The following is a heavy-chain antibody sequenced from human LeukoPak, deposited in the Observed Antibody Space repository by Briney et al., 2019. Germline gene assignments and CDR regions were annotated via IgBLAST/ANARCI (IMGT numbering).Heavy chain of an antibody. CDR2: ISYDGSNK. CDR1: GFTFSSYA. Sequence: QPGGSLRLSCAASGFTFSSYAMHWVRQAPGKGLEWVAVISYDGSNKYYADSVKGRFTISRDNSKNTLYLQMNSLRAEDTAVYYCARATGAYCSSTSCYNGWDGYYYGMDVWGQGTTVTVSS. V-gene: IGHV3-30*14. D-gene: IGHD2-2*02. J-gene: IGHJ6*02. CDR3: ARATGAYCSSTSCYNGWDGYYYGMDV.